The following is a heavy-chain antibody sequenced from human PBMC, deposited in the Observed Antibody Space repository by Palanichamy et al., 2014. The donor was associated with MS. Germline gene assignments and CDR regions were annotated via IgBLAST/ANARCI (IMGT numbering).Heavy chain of an antibody. D-gene: IGHD5-12*01. Sequence: WLVKPSETLSLTCAVSGYSISNDYYWGWIRXPPGKGLEWIGSIYHSGSTYYNPSLKSRVTISVDTSKNQFSLKLSSVTAADTAVYYCARIRGYSGYEYYFDYWGQGSLVTVSS. V-gene: IGHV4-38-2*01. CDR3: ARIRGYSGYEYYFDY. CDR2: IYHSGST. J-gene: IGHJ4*02. CDR1: GYSISNDYY.